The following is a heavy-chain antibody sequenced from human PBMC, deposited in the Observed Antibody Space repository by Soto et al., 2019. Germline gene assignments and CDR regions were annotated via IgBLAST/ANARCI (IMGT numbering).Heavy chain of an antibody. V-gene: IGHV4-39*01. CDR2: IYYSGST. CDR1: GGSISSSSYY. J-gene: IGHJ5*02. D-gene: IGHD6-19*01. CDR3: ARLLFIAVAGTWALGNWFDP. Sequence: LSLTCTVSGGSISSSSYYWGWIRQPPGKGLEWIGSIYYSGSTYYNPSLKSRVTISVDTSKNQFSLKLSSVTAADTAVYYCARLLFIAVAGTWALGNWFDPWGQGTLVTVSS.